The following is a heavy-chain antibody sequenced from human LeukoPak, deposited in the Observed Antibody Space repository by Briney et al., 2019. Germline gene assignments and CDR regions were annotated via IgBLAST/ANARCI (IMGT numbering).Heavy chain of an antibody. Sequence: GGSPRLSCAASGFTFSSYGMHWVRQAPGKGLEWVAVISYDGSNKYYADSVKGRFTISRDNSKNTLYLQMNSLRAEDTAVYYCAKEEVGAPDYWGQGTLVTVSS. CDR2: ISYDGSNK. D-gene: IGHD1-26*01. CDR1: GFTFSSYG. V-gene: IGHV3-30*18. CDR3: AKEEVGAPDY. J-gene: IGHJ4*02.